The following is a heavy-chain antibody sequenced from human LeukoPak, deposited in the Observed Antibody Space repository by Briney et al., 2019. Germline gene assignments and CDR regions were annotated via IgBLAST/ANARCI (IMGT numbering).Heavy chain of an antibody. J-gene: IGHJ5*02. CDR1: EYSFTSYW. CDR2: IDPSDSYT. D-gene: IGHD5-18*01. Sequence: GESLKISCKGSEYSFTSYWISWVRQMPGKGLEWMGRIDPSDSYTNYSPSFQGHVTISADKSTRTAYLQWSSLKASDTAIYYCASPHTDSGYSYGSWGQGTLVTVSS. V-gene: IGHV5-10-1*01. CDR3: ASPHTDSGYSYGS.